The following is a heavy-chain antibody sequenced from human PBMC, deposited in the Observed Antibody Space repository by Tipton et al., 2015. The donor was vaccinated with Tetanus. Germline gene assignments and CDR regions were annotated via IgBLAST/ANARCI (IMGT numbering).Heavy chain of an antibody. Sequence: SLRLSCAASGFTFSSYAMSWVRQAPGKGLEWVSHVYSNGDTNYADSVKGRFTISRDKSKNTLFLQMNSLRVEDTAVYYCARMQRYGMDVWGHGTTVTASS. J-gene: IGHJ6*02. CDR2: VYSNGDT. CDR1: GFTFSSYA. V-gene: IGHV3-23*05. D-gene: IGHD6-25*01. CDR3: ARMQRYGMDV.